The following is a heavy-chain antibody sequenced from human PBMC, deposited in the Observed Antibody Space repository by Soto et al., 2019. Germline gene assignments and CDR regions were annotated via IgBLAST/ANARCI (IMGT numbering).Heavy chain of an antibody. Sequence: EVQLVESGGGLVQPGGSLRLSCAASGFTFSSYSMNWVRQAPGKGLEWVSYISSSSSTIYYADSVKGRFTISRDNAKNSLYLQMNSLRDEDTAVYYCARDTLKDDSSGYSLFWYFDLWGRGTLVTVSS. V-gene: IGHV3-48*02. CDR1: GFTFSSYS. CDR2: ISSSSSTI. CDR3: ARDTLKDDSSGYSLFWYFDL. D-gene: IGHD3-22*01. J-gene: IGHJ2*01.